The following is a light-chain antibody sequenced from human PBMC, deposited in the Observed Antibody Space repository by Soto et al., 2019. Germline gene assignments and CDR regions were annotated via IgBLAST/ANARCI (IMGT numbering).Light chain of an antibody. Sequence: DIQMTQSPSSLSAYVGDRVTITCRASQSISSYLNWYQQKPGKAPKLLINDASSLQSGVPSSFSGSGSGTDFTLTISSLQPEDCAPYYCQQSYDTPWTFGQGTKVEIK. V-gene: IGKV1-39*01. J-gene: IGKJ1*01. CDR2: DAS. CDR3: QQSYDTPWT. CDR1: QSISSY.